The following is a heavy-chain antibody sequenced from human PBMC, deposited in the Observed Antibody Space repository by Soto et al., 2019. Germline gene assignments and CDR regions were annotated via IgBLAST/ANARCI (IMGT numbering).Heavy chain of an antibody. CDR3: TRVPQNDDYIRGNKESGDQ. J-gene: IGHJ5*02. CDR2: MNPNFANT. D-gene: IGHD3-16*01. V-gene: IGHV1-8*01. CDR1: GYTFTNYD. Sequence: QVQLVQSGAEVKKPGASVKVSCQASGYTFTNYDINWVRQAPGQGLEWMGRMNPNFANTGYARRFQGSVTLTSNTSINTAYMEVSSLTSEDTAVYFCTRVPQNDDYIRGNKESGDQWGQGTLVTVS.